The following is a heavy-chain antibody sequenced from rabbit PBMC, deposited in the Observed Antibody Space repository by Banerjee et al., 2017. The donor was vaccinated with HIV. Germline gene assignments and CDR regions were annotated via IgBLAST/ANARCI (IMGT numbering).Heavy chain of an antibody. CDR2: FYAASGGST. V-gene: IGHV1S45*01. J-gene: IGHJ3*01. D-gene: IGHD1-1*01. CDR1: GFTISSTYW. Sequence: EESGGGLVQPEGSLTLTCKASGFTISSTYWICWVRQAPGKGLEWIGCFYAASGGSTYYASWAKGRFTITKTSSTTVTLQMTSLTAADTATYFCARGYPSDGWGLWGQGTLVTVS. CDR3: ARGYPSDGWGL.